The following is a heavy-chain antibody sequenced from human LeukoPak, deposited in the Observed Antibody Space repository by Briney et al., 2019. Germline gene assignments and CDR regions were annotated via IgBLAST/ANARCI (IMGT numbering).Heavy chain of an antibody. V-gene: IGHV4-59*01. CDR1: GGSISSYY. J-gene: IGHJ6*02. CDR2: IYYSGST. D-gene: IGHD6-19*01. Sequence: SETLSLTCTVSGGSISSYYWSWIRQPPGKGLEWIGYIYYSGSTNYNPSLKSRVTISVDTSKNQFSLKLSSVTAADTAVYYCARDLGSSGWYYYGMDVWGQGTTVTVSS. CDR3: ARDLGSSGWYYYGMDV.